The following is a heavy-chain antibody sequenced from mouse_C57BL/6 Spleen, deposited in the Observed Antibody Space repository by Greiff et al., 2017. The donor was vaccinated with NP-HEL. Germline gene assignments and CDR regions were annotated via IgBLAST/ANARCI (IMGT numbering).Heavy chain of an antibody. CDR3: AREVYYYAMDY. V-gene: IGHV5-6*01. CDR1: GFTFSSYG. Sequence: EVQGVESGGDLVKPGGSLKLSCAASGFTFSSYGMSWVRQTPDKRLEWVATISSGGSYTYYPDSVKGRFTISRDNAKNTLYLQMSSLKSEDTAMYYCAREVYYYAMDYWGQGTSVTVSS. J-gene: IGHJ4*01. CDR2: ISSGGSYT.